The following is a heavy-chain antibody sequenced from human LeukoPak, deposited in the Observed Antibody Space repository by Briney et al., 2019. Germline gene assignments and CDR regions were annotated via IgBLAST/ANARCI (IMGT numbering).Heavy chain of an antibody. V-gene: IGHV1-3*03. CDR1: GYTFTSYA. J-gene: IGHJ4*02. Sequence: ASVKVACKASGYTFTSYAMHWVRQAPGQRLEWMGWINAGSGNTRYSREFRGRVTITGDTSANTAYMELSSLRSDDMAVYYCAVGFGQYYFDYWGQGTLVSVSS. CDR2: INAGSGNT. CDR3: AVGFGQYYFDY. D-gene: IGHD3-16*01.